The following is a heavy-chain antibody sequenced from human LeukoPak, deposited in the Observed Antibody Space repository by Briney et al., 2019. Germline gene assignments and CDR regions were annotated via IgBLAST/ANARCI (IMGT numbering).Heavy chain of an antibody. J-gene: IGHJ5*02. V-gene: IGHV5-51*01. Sequence: SQIISSNRSEYSFTSYWIGWIRHMPGKGVEWRWIIYPGDSDTRYSPSFQGQGTISADKSISTAYLQWSSLKASDTAMYYCAVENSSGWYSSDNWFDPWGQGSLVTVSS. CDR2: IYPGDSDT. CDR3: AVENSSGWYSSDNWFDP. D-gene: IGHD6-19*01. CDR1: EYSFTSYW.